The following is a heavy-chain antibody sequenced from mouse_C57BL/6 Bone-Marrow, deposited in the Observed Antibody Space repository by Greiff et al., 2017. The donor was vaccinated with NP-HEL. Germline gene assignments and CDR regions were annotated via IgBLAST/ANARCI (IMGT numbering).Heavy chain of an antibody. V-gene: IGHV1-22*01. CDR2: INPKNGGT. J-gene: IGHJ2*01. CDR1: GNTLIDNN. Sequence: VQLQQSGPGLVKLGASVKRSAKALGNTLIDNNRHWVRRSQGKSLEWMGYINPKNGGTSYNQKFKGKATLTVNKSSSTAYMELRSLTSEDSAVYYCARLGIYDGYYRFDYWGQGTTLTVSS. CDR3: ARLGIYDGYYRFDY. D-gene: IGHD2-3*01.